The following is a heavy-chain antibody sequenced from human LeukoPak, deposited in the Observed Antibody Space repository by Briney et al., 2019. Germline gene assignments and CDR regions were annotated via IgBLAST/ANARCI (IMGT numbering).Heavy chain of an antibody. Sequence: GGSLRLSCAASGFTFSSYAMSWVRQAPGKGLEWVSAISGSGGSTYYADSMKGRFTISRDNSKNTLYLQMNSMRAEDTAVYYCAKGLGYCSGGSCYPLGAIDYWGQGTLVTVSS. CDR1: GFTFSSYA. CDR2: ISGSGGST. J-gene: IGHJ4*02. D-gene: IGHD2-15*01. V-gene: IGHV3-23*01. CDR3: AKGLGYCSGGSCYPLGAIDY.